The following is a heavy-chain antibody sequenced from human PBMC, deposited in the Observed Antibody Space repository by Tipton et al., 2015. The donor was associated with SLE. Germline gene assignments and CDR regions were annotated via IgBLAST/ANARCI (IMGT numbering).Heavy chain of an antibody. CDR2: TYYMSKWYN. V-gene: IGHV6-1*01. CDR1: GDSVSSNSAA. J-gene: IGHJ6*02. Sequence: GLVKPSQTLSLTCAISGDSVSSNSAAWNWIRQSPSRGLEWLGRTYYMSKWYNDYAVSVKSRIIINPDTSKNQFSLQLTSVTPEDTAVYYCARDGGYCGNTSCHSSGMDVWGQGTTVSVSS. D-gene: IGHD2-2*01. CDR3: ARDGGYCGNTSCHSSGMDV.